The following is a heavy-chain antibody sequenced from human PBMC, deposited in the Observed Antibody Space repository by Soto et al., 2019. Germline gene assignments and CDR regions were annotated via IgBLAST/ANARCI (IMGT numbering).Heavy chain of an antibody. CDR1: GFTFSSYG. V-gene: IGHV3-30*18. J-gene: IGHJ3*02. CDR3: AKTLASSITMIVVEAFDI. Sequence: QVQLVESGGGVVQPGRSLRLSCAASGFTFSSYGMHWVRQAPGKGLEWVAVISYDGSNKYYADSVKGRFSISRDNSKNTLYLQINRLRAEDTAVYYCAKTLASSITMIVVEAFDIWGQGTMVTVSS. CDR2: ISYDGSNK. D-gene: IGHD3-22*01.